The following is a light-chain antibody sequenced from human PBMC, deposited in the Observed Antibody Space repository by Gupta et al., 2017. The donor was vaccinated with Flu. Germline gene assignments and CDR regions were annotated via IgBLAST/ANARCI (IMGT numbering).Light chain of an antibody. J-gene: IGLJ2*01. CDR3: QSYDSSLSGSVV. CDR1: RSNIGSGYD. CDR2: HNN. V-gene: IGLV1-40*01. Sequence: GRSNIGSGYDVHWYQQLPGTAPKLLISHNNNRPSGVPDRVSGSKSGASASLAISGLQAEDEADYYCQSYDSSLSGSVVFGGGTKLTVL.